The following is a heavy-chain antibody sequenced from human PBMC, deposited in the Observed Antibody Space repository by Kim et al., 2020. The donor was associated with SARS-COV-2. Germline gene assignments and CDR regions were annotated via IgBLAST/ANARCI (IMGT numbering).Heavy chain of an antibody. CDR2: IRGSGDST. CDR1: GFTFSNYG. D-gene: IGHD6-19*01. Sequence: GGSLRLSCAASGFTFSNYGMSWVRRAPGRGLEWVSGIRGSGDSTYYADSVKGRFTISRDNSRNTMSLQMNSLRAEDTAIYYCAKDTGAVAGYFDYWGQGT. CDR3: AKDTGAVAGYFDY. J-gene: IGHJ4*02. V-gene: IGHV3-23*01.